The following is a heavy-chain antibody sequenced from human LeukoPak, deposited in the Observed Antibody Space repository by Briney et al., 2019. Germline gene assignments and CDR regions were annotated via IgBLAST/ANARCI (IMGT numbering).Heavy chain of an antibody. J-gene: IGHJ4*02. D-gene: IGHD5-12*01. Sequence: GRSLRLSCAASGFTFSSYGMHWVRQAPGKGLEWVAVIWYDGSNKYYADSVKGRFTISRDNAKNSLYLQMNSLRAEDTALYYCAKDWGYSGYGSFDYWGQGTLVTVSS. CDR1: GFTFSSYG. CDR3: AKDWGYSGYGSFDY. CDR2: IWYDGSNK. V-gene: IGHV3-33*03.